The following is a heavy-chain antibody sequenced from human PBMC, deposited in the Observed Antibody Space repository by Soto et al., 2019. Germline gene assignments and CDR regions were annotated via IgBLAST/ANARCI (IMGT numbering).Heavy chain of an antibody. J-gene: IGHJ6*02. CDR2: IIPVFRAP. V-gene: IGHV1-69*12. CDR3: ARDKGRPQLGGNYYYITDV. D-gene: IGHD3-3*02. CDR1: GGTFNTYA. Sequence: QVHLVQSGAEVKKPGSSVKVSCKVSGGTFNTYAISWVRQAPGQGLEWMGGIIPVFRAPDYAQKFQGRVTITADESARTAYMELKGLGSEDTAVYYCARDKGRPQLGGNYYYITDVWCQGTAVTVSS.